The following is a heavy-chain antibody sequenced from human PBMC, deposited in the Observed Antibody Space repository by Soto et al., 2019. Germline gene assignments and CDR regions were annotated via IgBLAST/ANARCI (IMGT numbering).Heavy chain of an antibody. CDR1: GFTFSSYA. CDR2: ISGSGGST. Sequence: GGSLRLSCAASGFTFSSYAMSWVRQAPGKGLEWVSAISGSGGSTYYADSVKGRFTIFRDNSKNTLYLQMNSLRAEDTAVYYCAKGSTMLLLNWFDPWGQGTLVTVSS. J-gene: IGHJ5*02. CDR3: AKGSTMLLLNWFDP. V-gene: IGHV3-23*01. D-gene: IGHD3-10*01.